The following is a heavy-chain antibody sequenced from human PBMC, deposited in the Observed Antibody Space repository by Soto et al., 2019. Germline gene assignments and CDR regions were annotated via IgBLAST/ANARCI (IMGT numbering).Heavy chain of an antibody. D-gene: IGHD4-17*01. CDR2: IYYSGST. J-gene: IGHJ6*02. V-gene: IGHV4-31*03. CDR3: ARYGDYGSDGYYYGMDV. Sequence: QVQLQESGPGLVKPSQTLSLTCTVSGGSISSGGYYWSWIRQHPGKGLEWIGYIYYSGSTYYNPSLKSRVTISVDTSKNQFSLKLSSVTAADTAVYFCARYGDYGSDGYYYGMDVWGQGTTVTVSS. CDR1: GGSISSGGYY.